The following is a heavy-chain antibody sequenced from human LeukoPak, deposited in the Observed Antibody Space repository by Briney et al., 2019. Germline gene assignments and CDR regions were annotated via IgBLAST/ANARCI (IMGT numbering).Heavy chain of an antibody. CDR1: GYTFTAYY. V-gene: IGHV1-2*02. J-gene: IGHJ4*02. CDR3: ARPRDGYTGPFDY. CDR2: INPSSVGT. D-gene: IGHD5-24*01. Sequence: ASVKVSCKASGYTFTAYYMHWVRQAPGQGLEWMGWINPSSVGTKYVQKFQARVTMTRDTSIRTAYMELNSLRSDDTAVYYCARPRDGYTGPFDYWGQGSLVTVSS.